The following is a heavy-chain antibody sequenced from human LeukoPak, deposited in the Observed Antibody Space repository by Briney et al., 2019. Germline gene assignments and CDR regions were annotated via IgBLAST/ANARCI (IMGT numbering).Heavy chain of an antibody. CDR3: ASSSGWYGDY. Sequence: GGSLRLSCAASGFNFGTYWMNWVRQAPGKGLEWVANIKEDGSQTHYVDSVKGRFIISRDNAKNSLYLQMNSLRAEDTAVYYCASSSGWYGDYWGQGTLVTVSS. D-gene: IGHD6-19*01. CDR2: IKEDGSQT. CDR1: GFNFGTYW. J-gene: IGHJ4*02. V-gene: IGHV3-7*01.